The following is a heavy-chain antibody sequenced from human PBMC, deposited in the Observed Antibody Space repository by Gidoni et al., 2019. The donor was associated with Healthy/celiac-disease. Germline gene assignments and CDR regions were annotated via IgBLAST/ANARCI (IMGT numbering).Heavy chain of an antibody. CDR2: INPSGGST. J-gene: IGHJ3*02. CDR3: ARDRYMTTGAFDI. V-gene: IGHV1-46*01. Sequence: QGLEWMGIINPSGGSTSYAQKFQGRVTMTRDTSTSTVYMELSSLRSEDTAVYYCARDRYMTTGAFDIWGQGTMVTVSS. D-gene: IGHD4-4*01.